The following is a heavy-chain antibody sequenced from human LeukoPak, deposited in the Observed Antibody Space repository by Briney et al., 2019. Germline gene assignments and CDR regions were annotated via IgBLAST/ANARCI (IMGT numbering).Heavy chain of an antibody. Sequence: SETLSLTCTVSGYSISSGYYWGWIRQPPGKGLEWIGYIYYSGSTNYNPSLKSRVTISVGTSKNQFSLKLSSVTAADTAVYYCARERGWFDPWGQGTLVTVSS. V-gene: IGHV4-61*01. CDR2: IYYSGST. CDR3: ARERGWFDP. CDR1: GYSISSGYY. J-gene: IGHJ5*02.